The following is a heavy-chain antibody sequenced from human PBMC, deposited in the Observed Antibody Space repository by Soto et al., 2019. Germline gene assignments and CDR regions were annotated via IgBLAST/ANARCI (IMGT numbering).Heavy chain of an antibody. CDR3: ARAGENYGSGTFSPPLRCYFNS. J-gene: IGHJ4*02. CDR2: INPSGGRT. D-gene: IGHD3-10*01. CDR1: GYTFTTHY. Sequence: QVQLVQSGAEVKKPGASVTVSCKASGYTFTTHYMHWVRQAPGQGLEWMGIINPSGGRTTYALKFQGRVSLTSDTSTNTVYMELSSPRSEDTAVYYCARAGENYGSGTFSPPLRCYFNSWGQGTLVTVSS. V-gene: IGHV1-46*01.